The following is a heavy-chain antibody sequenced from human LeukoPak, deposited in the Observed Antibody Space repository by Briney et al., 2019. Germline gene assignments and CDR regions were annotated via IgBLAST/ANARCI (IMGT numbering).Heavy chain of an antibody. CDR3: AKLIVGARSLFDF. Sequence: PGGSLRLSCAASGFTFSSHAMSWVRQAPGKGLEWVSTTCGSGDSTNYADSVKGRFTISRGNSKNTLYLQMSSLRADDTAMYYCAKLIVGARSLFDFRGQGILVTVSS. V-gene: IGHV3-23*01. D-gene: IGHD1-26*01. CDR2: TCGSGDST. CDR1: GFTFSSHA. J-gene: IGHJ4*02.